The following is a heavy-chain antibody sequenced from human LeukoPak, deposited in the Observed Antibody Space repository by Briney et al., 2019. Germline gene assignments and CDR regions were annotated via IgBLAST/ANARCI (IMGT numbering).Heavy chain of an antibody. D-gene: IGHD6-13*01. V-gene: IGHV1-18*01. J-gene: IGHJ3*02. CDR1: GYTFTSYG. CDR3: ARDWVYIAAAGIDAFDI. Sequence: GASVKVSCKASGYTFTSYGISWVRQAPGQGLEWMGWISAYNGNTNYAQKLQGRVTMTTDTSTSTAYMELRSLRSDDTAVYYCARDWVYIAAAGIDAFDIWGQGTMVTVSS. CDR2: ISAYNGNT.